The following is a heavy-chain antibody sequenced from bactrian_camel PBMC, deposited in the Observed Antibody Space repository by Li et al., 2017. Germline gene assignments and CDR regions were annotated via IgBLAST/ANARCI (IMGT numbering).Heavy chain of an antibody. Sequence: DVQLVESGGGSAQAGGSLRLSCAAASGYTYSRDCMAWFRQATGKKHEGVATMITDGGSTWYDDSVKGRFTISQDNARNTVYLQMNNLKPEDTALYFCVAGRDYHSDYATCRDNFGSWGRGTQVTVS. D-gene: IGHD4*01. CDR1: GYTYSRDC. CDR2: MITDGGST. J-gene: IGHJ6*01. V-gene: IGHV3S40*01. CDR3: VAGRDYHSDYATCRDNFGS.